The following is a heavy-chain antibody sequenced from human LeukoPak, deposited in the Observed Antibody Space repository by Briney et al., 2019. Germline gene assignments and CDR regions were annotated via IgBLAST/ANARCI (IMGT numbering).Heavy chain of an antibody. J-gene: IGHJ4*02. CDR2: MNPNSGNT. CDR3: ARAKQWLKAQDY. Sequence: GASVKVSCKASGYTFTSYDINWVRQATGQGLERMGWMNPNSGNTGYAQKFQGRVTMTRNTSISTAYMELSSLRSEDTAVYYCARAKQWLKAQDYWGQGTLVTVSS. V-gene: IGHV1-8*01. CDR1: GYTFTSYD. D-gene: IGHD6-19*01.